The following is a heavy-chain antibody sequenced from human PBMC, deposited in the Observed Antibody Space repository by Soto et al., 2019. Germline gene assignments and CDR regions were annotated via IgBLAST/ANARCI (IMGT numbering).Heavy chain of an antibody. J-gene: IGHJ4*02. CDR3: ARDPDAAYSGCFYTPRSLDF. D-gene: IGHD4-4*01. CDR1: GFTFSSYA. V-gene: IGHV3-21*01. Sequence: PGGALRLSCAASGFTFSSYAMSWVRQAPGKGLEWVSFITRGSNHIYYTDSVKGRFTISRDNAKNSLYLQMNGLRAEDTAVYYCARDPDAAYSGCFYTPRSLDFWSLGT. CDR2: ITRGSNHI.